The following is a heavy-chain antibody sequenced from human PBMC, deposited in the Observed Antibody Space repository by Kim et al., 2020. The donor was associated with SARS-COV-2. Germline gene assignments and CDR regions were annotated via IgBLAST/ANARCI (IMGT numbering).Heavy chain of an antibody. Sequence: SETLSLTCTVSGGSISSGGYYWSWIRQHPGKGLEWIGYIYYSGSTYYNPSLKSRVTISVDTSKNQFSLKLSSVTAADTAVYYCARARGGTMIVVVIGAFDIWGQGKMVNVSS. V-gene: IGHV4-31*03. D-gene: IGHD3-22*01. CDR1: GGSISSGGYY. CDR2: IYYSGST. J-gene: IGHJ3*02. CDR3: ARARGGTMIVVVIGAFDI.